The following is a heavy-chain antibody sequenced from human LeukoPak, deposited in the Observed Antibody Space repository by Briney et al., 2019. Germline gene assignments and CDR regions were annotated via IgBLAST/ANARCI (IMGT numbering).Heavy chain of an antibody. CDR3: AREVPTNYFDY. J-gene: IGHJ4*02. Sequence: GGSLRLSCAASGFTFSSYAMSWVRQAPGKGLEWVAVIWYDGSNKYYADSVKGRFTISRDNSKNTLYLQMNSLRAEDTAVYYCAREVPTNYFDYWGQGTLVTVSS. D-gene: IGHD3-10*01. CDR2: IWYDGSNK. V-gene: IGHV3-33*08. CDR1: GFTFSSYA.